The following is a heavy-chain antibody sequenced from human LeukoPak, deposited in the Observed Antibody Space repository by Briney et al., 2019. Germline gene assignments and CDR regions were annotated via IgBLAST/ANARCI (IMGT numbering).Heavy chain of an antibody. CDR1: GFTFSSYA. V-gene: IGHV3-23*01. J-gene: IGHJ6*02. D-gene: IGHD3-16*01. CDR2: ISGSGGSR. CDR3: AKEPPLAGGWDYYYGMDV. Sequence: GGSLRLSCTASGFTFSSYAMSWVRQAPGKGLEWVSAISGSGGSRYYADSVKGRFTISRDNSENTLYLQMNSLRAEDTAVYYCAKEPPLAGGWDYYYGMDVWGQGTTVTVSS.